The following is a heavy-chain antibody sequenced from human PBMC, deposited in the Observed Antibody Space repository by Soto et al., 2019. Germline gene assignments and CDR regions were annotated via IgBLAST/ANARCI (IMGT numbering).Heavy chain of an antibody. CDR3: AHSRYCSSTSCSYFDY. Sequence: QITLKESGPTLVKPTQTLTLTCTFSGFSLSTSGVGVGWIRQPPGKALEWLALIYWDDDKRYSPSLKSRLTITKDTSKNQVVRTMTNMDPVDTATYYCAHSRYCSSTSCSYFDYWGQGTLVTVSS. CDR2: IYWDDDK. V-gene: IGHV2-5*02. D-gene: IGHD2-2*01. CDR1: GFSLSTSGVG. J-gene: IGHJ4*02.